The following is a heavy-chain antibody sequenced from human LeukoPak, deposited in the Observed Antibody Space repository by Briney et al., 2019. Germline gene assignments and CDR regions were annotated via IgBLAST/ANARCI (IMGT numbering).Heavy chain of an antibody. CDR2: IYYSGST. J-gene: IGHJ2*01. CDR3: ARDGASYWYFDL. V-gene: IGHV4-59*01. Sequence: SETLSLTCTVSGGSIRSYYWSWIRQPPGKGLEWIGYIYYSGSTNYNPSLKSRVTISVDTSKNQFSLKLSSVTAADTAVYYCARDGASYWYFDLWGRGTLVTVSS. D-gene: IGHD3-10*01. CDR1: GGSIRSYY.